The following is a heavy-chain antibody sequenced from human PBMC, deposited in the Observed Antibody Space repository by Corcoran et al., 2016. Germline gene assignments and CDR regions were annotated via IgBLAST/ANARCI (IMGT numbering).Heavy chain of an antibody. CDR2: IYYSGRT. V-gene: IGHV4-39*01. J-gene: IGHJ3*02. D-gene: IGHD2-2*01. CDR1: GGSISSSSYY. CDR3: ARRGWDIVVESHAVDI. Sequence: QLQLQESGPGLVKPSETLSLTCTVSGGSISSSSYYWGWIRQPPGKGLEWIGSIYYSGRTYYNPSLKSRVTISVDTSKNQFSLKLSSVTAADTAVYYWARRGWDIVVESHAVDIWGQGTMVTVSS.